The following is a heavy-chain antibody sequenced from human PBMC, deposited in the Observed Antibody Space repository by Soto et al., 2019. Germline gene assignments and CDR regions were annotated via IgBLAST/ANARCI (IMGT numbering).Heavy chain of an antibody. D-gene: IGHD6-13*01. Sequence: QVQLEQSGSEVKKSGSSVKVSCKASGYSFSSHAITWVRQAPGQGLEWMGGIIPVFGTPSYAQKFQGRVTFFADKSTNTSYLELRSLRSEDTAVYYCASGGALSTSWYWGDGLDSWGQRTQVTVSS. J-gene: IGHJ4*02. CDR3: ASGGALSTSWYWGDGLDS. V-gene: IGHV1-69*06. CDR1: GYSFSSHA. CDR2: IIPVFGTP.